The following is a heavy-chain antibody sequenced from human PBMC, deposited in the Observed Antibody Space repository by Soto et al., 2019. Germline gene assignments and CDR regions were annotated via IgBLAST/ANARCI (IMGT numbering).Heavy chain of an antibody. CDR3: ARSRGSWFDP. CDR2: IYYSGST. V-gene: IGHV4-59*01. CDR1: GGSISSYY. D-gene: IGHD6-19*01. J-gene: IGHJ5*02. Sequence: QVQLQESGPGLVKPSETLSLTCTVSGGSISSYYWSWIRQPPGKGLEWIGYIYYSGSTNYNPSLKSRVTISVDPSKNQFSLKPSSVTAADTAVYSCARSRGSWFDPWGQGTLVTVSS.